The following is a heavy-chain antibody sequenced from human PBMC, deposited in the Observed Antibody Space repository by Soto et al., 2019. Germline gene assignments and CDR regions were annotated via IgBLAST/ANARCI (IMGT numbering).Heavy chain of an antibody. CDR3: ARHSGCSGGSCYSGGYYYYGMDV. Sequence: GESLKISCKGSGYSFTSYWIGWVRQMPGKGLEWMGIIYPGDSDTRYSPSFQGQVTISADKSISTAYLQWSSLKASDTAMYYCARHSGCSGGSCYSGGYYYYGMDVWGQGTTVTVSS. J-gene: IGHJ6*02. CDR2: IYPGDSDT. V-gene: IGHV5-51*01. D-gene: IGHD2-15*01. CDR1: GYSFTSYW.